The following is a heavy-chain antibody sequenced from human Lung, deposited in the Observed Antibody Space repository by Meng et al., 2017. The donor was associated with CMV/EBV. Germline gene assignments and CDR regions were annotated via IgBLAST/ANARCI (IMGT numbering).Heavy chain of an antibody. D-gene: IGHD6-19*01. J-gene: IGHJ4*02. CDR2: IYHSGST. V-gene: IGHV4-4*02. Sequence: QGQLQESGPGLVKPSGTLSLTCAVSGGSISSSNWWSWVRQPPGKWLEWIGEIYHSGSTNYNPSLKSRVTISVDKSKNQFSLKLSSVTAADTAVYYCASFPPPGKQWLVTDYWGQGTLVTVSS. CDR1: GGSISSSNW. CDR3: ASFPPPGKQWLVTDY.